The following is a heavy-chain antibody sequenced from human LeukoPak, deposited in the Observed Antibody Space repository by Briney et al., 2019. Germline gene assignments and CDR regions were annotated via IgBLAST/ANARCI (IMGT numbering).Heavy chain of an antibody. D-gene: IGHD3-9*01. CDR3: ARGLGYDFLTGYPYYFDY. J-gene: IGHJ4*02. CDR1: GGSFSGYY. CDR2: INHSGST. V-gene: IGHV4-34*01. Sequence: SETLSLTCAVYGGSFSGYYWSWIRQPPGKGLEWIGEINHSGSTNYNPSLKSRVTISVDTSKNQFSLKLSSVTAADTAVYYCARGLGYDFLTGYPYYFDYWGQGTLVTVSS.